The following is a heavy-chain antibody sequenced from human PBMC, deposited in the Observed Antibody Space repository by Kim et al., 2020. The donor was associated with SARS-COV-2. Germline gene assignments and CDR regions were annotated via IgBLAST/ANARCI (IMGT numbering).Heavy chain of an antibody. CDR3: AKESDAFDI. J-gene: IGHJ3*02. Sequence: ERSEYYAGSVRRRFTISRDNSKQVLFLQMDSVRGEDTAVYYCAKESDAFDIWGQETMVTVSS. CDR2: ERSE. V-gene: IGHV3-30*02.